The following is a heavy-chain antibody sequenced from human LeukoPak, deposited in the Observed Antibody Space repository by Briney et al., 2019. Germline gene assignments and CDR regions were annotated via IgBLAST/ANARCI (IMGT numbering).Heavy chain of an antibody. CDR1: AFNDSTYA. Sequence: GGSLRLSCAASAFNDSTYAMSGVRQAPGKALEWVSSITGSSDTTYYPDSVKGRFTISRDNSKYPLYLQMNSLRAEDTAVYYCAKGQAMVSYWGQGTLVTVSS. J-gene: IGHJ4*02. V-gene: IGHV3-23*01. CDR3: AKGQAMVSY. D-gene: IGHD5-18*01. CDR2: ITGSSDTT.